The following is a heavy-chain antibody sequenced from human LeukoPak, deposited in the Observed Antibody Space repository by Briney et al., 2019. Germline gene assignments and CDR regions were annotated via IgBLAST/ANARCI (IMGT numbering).Heavy chain of an antibody. CDR2: ISAYNGNT. V-gene: IGHV1-18*01. D-gene: IGHD3-16*01. CDR3: ASSSRLVRRNSRYYYYYGMDV. J-gene: IGHJ6*02. Sequence: ASVTVSCTGSGYTFTIYGISWVRQAPGQGLERMGWISAYNGNTNYAQKLQGRVTITTDTVTSTAYMELRSLRSDDTAVYYCASSSRLVRRNSRYYYYYGMDVWGQGTTVTVSS. CDR1: GYTFTIYG.